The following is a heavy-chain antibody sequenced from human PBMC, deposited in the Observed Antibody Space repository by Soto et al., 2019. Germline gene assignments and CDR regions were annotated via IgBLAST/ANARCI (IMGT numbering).Heavy chain of an antibody. D-gene: IGHD2-15*01. CDR1: GYTFTNYG. V-gene: IGHV1-18*01. J-gene: IGHJ6*02. CDR2: IGGYKGNT. Sequence: GASVKVSCKASGYTFTNYGVSWVRQAPGQGLEWMGWIGGYKGNTNYAQKLQGRVTLTTDTSTSTAYMELRSLRSEDTAVYYCASLYCGGGSCSPFYYGMDVWG. CDR3: ASLYCGGGSCSPFYYGMDV.